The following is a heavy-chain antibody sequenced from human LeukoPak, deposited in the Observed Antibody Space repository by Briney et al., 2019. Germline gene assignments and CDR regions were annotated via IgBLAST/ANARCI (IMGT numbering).Heavy chain of an antibody. D-gene: IGHD3-22*01. CDR3: AREGMIATGREPAEI. V-gene: IGHV4-59*01. Sequence: PSETLSLTCSVSGGSISSSYWSWTRQAPGKGLEWIGQIYYSGSANYNPSLKSRVTISVDTSKNQFSLKLSSVTAADTAVYYCAREGMIATGREPAEIWGQGTMVTVSS. CDR1: GGSISSSY. CDR2: IYYSGSA. J-gene: IGHJ3*02.